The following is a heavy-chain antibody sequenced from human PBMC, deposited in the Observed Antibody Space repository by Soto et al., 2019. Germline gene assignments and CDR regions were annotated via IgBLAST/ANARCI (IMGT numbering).Heavy chain of an antibody. CDR1: GYSISSGYY. CDR2: IYHSGST. J-gene: IGHJ6*02. Sequence: SETLSLTCAVSGYSISSGYYWGWIQQPPGKGLEWIGSIYHSGSTYYNPSLKSRVTISVDTSKNQFSLKLSSVTAADTAVYYCAREAWELLYYYYGMDVWGQGTTVTVSS. D-gene: IGHD1-26*01. CDR3: AREAWELLYYYYGMDV. V-gene: IGHV4-38-2*02.